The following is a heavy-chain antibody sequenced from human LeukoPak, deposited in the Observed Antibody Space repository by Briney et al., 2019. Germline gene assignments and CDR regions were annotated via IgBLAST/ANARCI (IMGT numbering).Heavy chain of an antibody. CDR2: ISGSGGGT. Sequence: PGGSLRLSCIGTGXTFSSDAMGWVRQAPGKGLEWVSGISGSGGGTYYADSVKGRFTISRDDSKNTLYLQMNSLRVEDTAVYYCAKDRGRTWVQVANWGQGTLVTVSS. D-gene: IGHD2-15*01. V-gene: IGHV3-23*01. J-gene: IGHJ4*02. CDR3: AKDRGRTWVQVAN. CDR1: GXTFSSDA.